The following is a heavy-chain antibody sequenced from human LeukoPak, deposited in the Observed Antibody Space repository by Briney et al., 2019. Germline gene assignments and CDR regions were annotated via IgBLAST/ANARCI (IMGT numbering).Heavy chain of an antibody. CDR2: IIPIFGTA. D-gene: IGHD6-13*01. J-gene: IGHJ4*02. CDR3: ARAEYSSSWFDY. V-gene: IGHV1-69*01. Sequence: SVKVSCKASGGTFSSYAISWVRQAPGQGLEWMGGIIPIFGTANYAQKFQGRVTITADESTSTAYMELSSLRSEDTVVYYCARAEYSSSWFDYWGQGTLVTVSS. CDR1: GGTFSSYA.